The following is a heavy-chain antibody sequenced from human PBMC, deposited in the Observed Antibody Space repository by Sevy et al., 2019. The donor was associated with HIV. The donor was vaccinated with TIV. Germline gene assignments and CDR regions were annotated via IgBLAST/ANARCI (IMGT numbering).Heavy chain of an antibody. CDR1: GFTFGDYA. D-gene: IGHD5-18*01. CDR2: TRSKAYGGTT. CDR3: TRDASRGYSYGYGY. V-gene: IGHV3-49*03. Sequence: GGSLRLSCTASGFTFGDYAMSWFRQAPGKGLEWVGFTRSKAYGGTTKYAASVKGRFTISREDSTSIAYLQMNSLKTEDTAVYYCTRDASRGYSYGYGYWGQGTLVTVSS. J-gene: IGHJ4*02.